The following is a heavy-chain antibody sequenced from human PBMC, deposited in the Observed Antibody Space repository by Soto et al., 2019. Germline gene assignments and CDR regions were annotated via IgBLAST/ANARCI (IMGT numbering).Heavy chain of an antibody. V-gene: IGHV1-69*01. CDR1: GGTFSSYA. J-gene: IGHJ4*02. CDR2: IIPIFGTA. CDR3: ARGGRSSSSSLNHPNFDY. D-gene: IGHD6-6*01. Sequence: QVQLVQSGAEVKKPGSSVKVSCKASGGTFSSYAISWVRQAPGQGLEWMGGIIPIFGTANYAQKFQGRVTITADESTSTANMELSSLRSEDTAVYYCARGGRSSSSSLNHPNFDYWGQGTLVTVSS.